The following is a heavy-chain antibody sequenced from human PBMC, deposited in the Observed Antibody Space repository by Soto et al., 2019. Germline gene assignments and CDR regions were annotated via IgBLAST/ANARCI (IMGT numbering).Heavy chain of an antibody. V-gene: IGHV3-23*01. CDR2: ISGGGINT. D-gene: IGHD6-13*01. CDR1: GFTFSIYA. Sequence: HPGGSLRLSCAASGFTFSIYALTWVRQAPGKGLEWVSVISGGGINTLYADSVKGRFTISRDIANNTLHLQMDGLRVDDTALYYCARDLEAADVFDFWGQGTMVTVSS. CDR3: ARDLEAADVFDF. J-gene: IGHJ3*01.